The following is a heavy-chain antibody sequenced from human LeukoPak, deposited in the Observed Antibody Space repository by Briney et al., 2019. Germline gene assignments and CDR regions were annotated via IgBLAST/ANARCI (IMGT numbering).Heavy chain of an antibody. CDR2: ISSSSSYI. Sequence: PGGSLRLSCAASGFTFSSYSMNWVRQAPGKGLEWVSSISSSSSYIYYADSVKGRFTISRDNAKNSLYLQMNSLRAEDTAVYYCARDSPDSGWYSSADYWGQGTLVTVSS. CDR1: GFTFSSYS. D-gene: IGHD6-19*01. V-gene: IGHV3-21*01. CDR3: ARDSPDSGWYSSADY. J-gene: IGHJ4*02.